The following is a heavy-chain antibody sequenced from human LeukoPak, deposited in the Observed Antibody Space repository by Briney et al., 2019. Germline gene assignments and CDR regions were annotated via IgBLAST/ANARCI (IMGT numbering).Heavy chain of an antibody. D-gene: IGHD3-9*01. J-gene: IGHJ4*02. CDR1: GFIFSTYW. CDR3: ARPYFESMRSTPSVTYFDF. CDR2: INQHVSEK. V-gene: IGHV3-7*01. Sequence: GGSLRLSCAASGFIFSTYWMSWVRQAPGRGQEWVANINQHVSEKYYVDSVKGRFTNSRDNAKNSLYLQVNSLRAEDKAVYYCARPYFESMRSTPSVTYFDFWGQGSLVTVSS.